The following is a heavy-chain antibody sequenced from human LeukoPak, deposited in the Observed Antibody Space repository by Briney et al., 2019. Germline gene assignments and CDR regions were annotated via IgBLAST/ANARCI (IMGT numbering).Heavy chain of an antibody. CDR3: ARISQSSGGFYY. V-gene: IGHV4-31*02. CDR1: GGSISNSGGFY. CDR2: ISYRGST. D-gene: IGHD2-15*01. Sequence: PSETLSLTCTVSGGSISNSGGFYWSWIRQHPGTALRWIGFISYRGSTYYNPSLKSRVSMSVDTSRSQFSLRLTSVTDEDTAVYYCARISQSSGGFYYWGQGTLVTVSS. J-gene: IGHJ4*02.